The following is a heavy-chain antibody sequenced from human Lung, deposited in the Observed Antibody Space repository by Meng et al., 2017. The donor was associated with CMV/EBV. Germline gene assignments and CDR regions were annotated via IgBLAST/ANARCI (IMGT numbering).Heavy chain of an antibody. D-gene: IGHD6-13*01. CDR3: ARARIAALLAFDH. Sequence: KASGYTVRSYDVNGERQATGLGREGMGWMDPNSGNTGYAQKFQGRVTFTRNTSISTAYMELSSLRSEDTAVYYCARARIAALLAFDHWGQGTLVTVSS. CDR1: GYTVRSYD. CDR2: MDPNSGNT. V-gene: IGHV1-8*03. J-gene: IGHJ4*02.